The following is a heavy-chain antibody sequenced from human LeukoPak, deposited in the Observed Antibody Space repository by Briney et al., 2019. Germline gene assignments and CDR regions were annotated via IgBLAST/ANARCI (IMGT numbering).Heavy chain of an antibody. D-gene: IGHD2-8*02. CDR2: IYYSGST. CDR1: GGSISSSSYY. J-gene: IGHJ6*02. V-gene: IGHV4-39*01. Sequence: SETLSLTCTVSGGSISSSSYYWAWIRQPPGKGLEWIGSIYYSGSTYYNPSLKSRVTISVDTSKNQFSLKLSSVTAADTAVYYCATTVTGGYYYGMDIWGQGTTVTVSS. CDR3: ATTVTGGYYYGMDI.